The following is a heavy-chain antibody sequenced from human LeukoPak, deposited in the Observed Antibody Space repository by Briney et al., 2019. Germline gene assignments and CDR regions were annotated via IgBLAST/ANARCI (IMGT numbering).Heavy chain of an antibody. CDR1: GYTFTNYG. D-gene: IGHD2-2*01. Sequence: ASVKVSCKASGYTFTNYGISWVRQAPRQGLEWMGWISAYNGNTYYAQKLQGRVTMTTDTSTSTAYMELRSLRSDDTAVYYCARGTRSVVVVPAASLDYWGQGTLVTVSS. V-gene: IGHV1-18*01. CDR3: ARGTRSVVVVPAASLDY. CDR2: ISAYNGNT. J-gene: IGHJ4*02.